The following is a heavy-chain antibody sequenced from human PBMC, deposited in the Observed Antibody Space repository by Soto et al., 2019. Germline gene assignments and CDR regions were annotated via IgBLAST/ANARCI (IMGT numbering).Heavy chain of an antibody. D-gene: IGHD3-22*01. Sequence: GGSLRLSCAASGFTFSSYAMSWVRQAPGKGLEWVSAISGSGGSTYYADSVKGWFTISRDNSKNTLYLQMNSLRAEDTAVYYCAKDGNYYDSSGYYLDYWGQGTLVTVSS. CDR3: AKDGNYYDSSGYYLDY. V-gene: IGHV3-23*01. J-gene: IGHJ4*02. CDR1: GFTFSSYA. CDR2: ISGSGGST.